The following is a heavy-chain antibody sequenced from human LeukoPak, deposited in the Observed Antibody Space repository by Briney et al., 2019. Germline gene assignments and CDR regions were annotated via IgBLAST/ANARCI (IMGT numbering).Heavy chain of an antibody. CDR2: IYYSGST. V-gene: IGHV4-59*08. Sequence: ASETLSLTCTVSGGSISSYYWSWIRQPPGKGLEWIGYIYYSGSTNYNPSLKSRVTISVDTSKNQFSLKLSSVTAADTAVYYCARNHPYYDSSGYHVGGPLDYYYGMDVWAKGPRSPSP. J-gene: IGHJ6*02. CDR1: GGSISSYY. CDR3: ARNHPYYDSSGYHVGGPLDYYYGMDV. D-gene: IGHD3-22*01.